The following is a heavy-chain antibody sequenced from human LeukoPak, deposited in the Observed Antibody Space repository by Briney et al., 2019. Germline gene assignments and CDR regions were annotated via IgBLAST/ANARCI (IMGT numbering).Heavy chain of an antibody. CDR2: IYHSGSA. J-gene: IGHJ3*02. CDR1: GYSISSGYY. V-gene: IGHV4-38-2*02. Sequence: PSETLSLTCTVSGYSISSGYYWGWIRQPPGKGLEWIGTIYHSGSAYYNPSLKSRVTISVDTSKNQFSLKLSSVTAADTAVYYCARQLRVVQLERRFVPAPAFDIWGQGTMVTVSS. D-gene: IGHD1-1*01. CDR3: ARQLRVVQLERRFVPAPAFDI.